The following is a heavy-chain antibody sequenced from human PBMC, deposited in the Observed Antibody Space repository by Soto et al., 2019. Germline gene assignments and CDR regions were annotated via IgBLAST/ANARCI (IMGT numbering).Heavy chain of an antibody. CDR2: IWSDGSNK. J-gene: IGHJ6*02. D-gene: IGHD5-18*01. CDR1: GFTFSSYG. CDR3: AREGIQLWVTHYYYYGMDV. V-gene: IGHV3-33*01. Sequence: QVQLVESGGGVVQPGRSLRLSCAASGFTFSSYGMHWVRQAPGKGLEWVAVIWSDGSNKYYADSVKGRFTISRDNSKNTLYLQMNSLRAEDTAVYYCAREGIQLWVTHYYYYGMDVWGQGATVTVSS.